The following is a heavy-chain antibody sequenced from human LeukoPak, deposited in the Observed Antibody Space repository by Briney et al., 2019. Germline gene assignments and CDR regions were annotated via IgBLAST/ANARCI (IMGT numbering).Heavy chain of an antibody. CDR1: GGSISSGSYY. CDR3: ARFDCSGGSCYFDY. Sequence: SQTLSLTCTVSGGSISSGSYYWSWIRQPPGKGLEWIGSIYTSGSTNYNPSLKSRVTISVDSSKNQFSLKLSSVTAADTAVYYCARFDCSGGSCYFDYWGQGTLVTVSS. CDR2: IYTSGST. D-gene: IGHD2-15*01. V-gene: IGHV4-61*02. J-gene: IGHJ4*02.